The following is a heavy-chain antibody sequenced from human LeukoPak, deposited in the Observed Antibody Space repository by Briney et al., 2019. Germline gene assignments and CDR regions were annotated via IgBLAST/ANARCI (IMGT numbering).Heavy chain of an antibody. CDR3: TGDGNGYYYYNYMDV. CDR1: GFTITDYS. D-gene: IGHD1-14*01. V-gene: IGHV3-21*01. Sequence: GGSLKLSCATSGFTITDYSMNWVRQAPGKGLEWVASISTVSTYTFYGDSVKGRISISRDNRKNILYLQMSSLSAEDTAVYYCTGDGNGYYYYNYMDVWGKGTTVTV. CDR2: ISTVSTYT. J-gene: IGHJ6*03.